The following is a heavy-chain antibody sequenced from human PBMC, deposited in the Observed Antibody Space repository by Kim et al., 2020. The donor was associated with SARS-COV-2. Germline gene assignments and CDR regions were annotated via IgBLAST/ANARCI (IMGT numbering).Heavy chain of an antibody. CDR2: IWYDGSNK. CDR3: ARGEGPGAFDI. J-gene: IGHJ3*02. V-gene: IGHV3-33*01. Sequence: GGSLRLSCAASGFTFSSYGMHWVRQAPGKGLEWVAVIWYDGSNKYYADSVKGRFTISRDNSKNTLYLQMNSLRAEDSAVYYCARGEGPGAFDIWGQGTMVTVSS. CDR1: GFTFSSYG.